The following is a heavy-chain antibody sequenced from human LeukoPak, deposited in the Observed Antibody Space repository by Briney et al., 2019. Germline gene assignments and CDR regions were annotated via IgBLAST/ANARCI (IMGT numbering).Heavy chain of an antibody. CDR3: ARVTGYMIEDYFDY. Sequence: PSETLSLTCAVSGGSISSSNWWSWVRQPPGKGLEWIGEIYHSGRTNYTPSLKSRVTISVDKSKNQFSLKLSSVTAADTAVYYCARVTGYMIEDYFDYWGQGTLVTVSS. CDR1: GGSISSSNW. CDR2: IYHSGRT. V-gene: IGHV4-4*02. J-gene: IGHJ4*02. D-gene: IGHD3-22*01.